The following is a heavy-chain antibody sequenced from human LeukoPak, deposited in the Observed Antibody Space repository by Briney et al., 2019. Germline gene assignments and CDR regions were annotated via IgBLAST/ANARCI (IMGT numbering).Heavy chain of an antibody. Sequence: GGSLRLSCAASGFTFDDYAMHWVRQAPGKGLEWVSGISRNSGNIGYADSVKGRFTISRDNAKNSLYLQMKSLRAEDMALYYCAKDTEGFTVTTSYMDVWGKGTTVTVSS. J-gene: IGHJ6*03. V-gene: IGHV3-9*03. CDR1: GFTFDDYA. D-gene: IGHD4-17*01. CDR2: ISRNSGNI. CDR3: AKDTEGFTVTTSYMDV.